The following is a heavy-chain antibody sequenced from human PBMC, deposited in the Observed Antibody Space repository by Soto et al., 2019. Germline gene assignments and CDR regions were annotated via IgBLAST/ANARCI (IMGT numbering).Heavy chain of an antibody. CDR1: GYTFTSDG. D-gene: IGHD3-3*01. J-gene: IGHJ6*02. CDR2: ISAYNGNT. V-gene: IGHV1-18*04. CDR3: ATSSYDFWSGSYGMDV. Sequence: ASVKVSCKASGYTFTSDGISWVRQAPGQGLEWMGWISAYNGNTNYAQKLQGRVTMTTDTSTSTAYMELRSLRSDDTAVYYCATSSYDFWSGSYGMDVWGQGTTVTVSS.